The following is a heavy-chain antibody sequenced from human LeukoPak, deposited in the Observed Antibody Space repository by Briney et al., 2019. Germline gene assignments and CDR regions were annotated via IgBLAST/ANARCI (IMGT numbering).Heavy chain of an antibody. J-gene: IGHJ6*03. CDR1: GFTFSSYS. Sequence: PGGSLRLSCAASGFTFSSYSMNWVRQAPGKGLEWVSSISSSSSYIYYADSVKGRFTISRDNAKNSLYLQMNSLRAEDTAVYYCARDAYYGSGSYYNYYYYYYMDVWGKGTTVTISS. D-gene: IGHD3-10*01. CDR2: ISSSSSYI. CDR3: ARDAYYGSGSYYNYYYYYYMDV. V-gene: IGHV3-21*01.